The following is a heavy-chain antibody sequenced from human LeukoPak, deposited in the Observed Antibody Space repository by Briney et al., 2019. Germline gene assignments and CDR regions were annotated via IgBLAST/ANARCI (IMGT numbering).Heavy chain of an antibody. CDR1: GFIFSSYA. CDR3: AKDWTTVVTPKGYYFDS. D-gene: IGHD4-23*01. V-gene: IGHV3-23*01. CDR2: ISTTGGST. J-gene: IGHJ4*02. Sequence: GGSLRLSCAASGFIFSSYAMSWVRQAPGKGLEWVSAISTTGGSTYYADSVKGRFTVSRDNSKNTLSLQMDSLRVEDTALYYCAKDWTTVVTPKGYYFDSWGQGTLVTVSS.